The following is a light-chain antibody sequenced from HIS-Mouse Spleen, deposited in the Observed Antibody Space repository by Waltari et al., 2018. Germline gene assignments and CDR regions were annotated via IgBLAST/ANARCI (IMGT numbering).Light chain of an antibody. CDR3: SSYTSSSFNVV. CDR2: DVS. J-gene: IGLJ2*01. Sequence: QSALTQPASVSGSPGQSITISCTGTSSDGGGYQYASWYQHNPGKAPKLMIYDVSNRPSGVSNRFSGSKSGNTASLTISGLQAEDEADYYCSSYTSSSFNVVFGGGTKLTVL. V-gene: IGLV2-14*03. CDR1: SSDGGGYQY.